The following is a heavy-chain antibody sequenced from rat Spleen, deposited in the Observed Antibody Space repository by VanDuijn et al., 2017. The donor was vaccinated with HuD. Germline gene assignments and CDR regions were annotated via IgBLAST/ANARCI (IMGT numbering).Heavy chain of an antibody. CDR1: GFIFSDHY. Sequence: EVQLVESDGGLVQPGRSLKLSCAASGFIFSDHYMAWVRQAPTQGLEWVASISPSGGSTYYRDSVKGRFTISRDNAKSTLYLQMDSLRSEDTATYYCTRGGNYDFDYWGQGVMVTVSS. V-gene: IGHV5-27*01. J-gene: IGHJ2*01. D-gene: IGHD1-10*01. CDR3: TRGGNYDFDY. CDR2: ISPSGGST.